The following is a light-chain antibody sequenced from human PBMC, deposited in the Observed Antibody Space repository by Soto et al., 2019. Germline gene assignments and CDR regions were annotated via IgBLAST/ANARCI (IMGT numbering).Light chain of an antibody. Sequence: IQLTQSPSSLSASVGERVTITCRASQDISKFLAWYQQKPAKAPKLLIYAASTLQRGVPSSFSGSGSGTDFTLTISSQQPEDFATYFCQQLYTCPLTFGGGTKVEIK. CDR1: QDISKF. V-gene: IGKV1-9*01. CDR2: AAS. J-gene: IGKJ4*01. CDR3: QQLYTCPLT.